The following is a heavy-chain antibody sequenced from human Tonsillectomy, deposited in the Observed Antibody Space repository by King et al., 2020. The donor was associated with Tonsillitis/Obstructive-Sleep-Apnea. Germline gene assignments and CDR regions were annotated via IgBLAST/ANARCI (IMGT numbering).Heavy chain of an antibody. Sequence: VQLQQWGAGLLKPSETLSLTCAVYGGSFSGFYWNWIRQPPGKGLEWIGEINHSGNTNYNPSRKSRVTISVDTSKNQFSLKLPSVTAADTAVYYCARAPYCSGGRCFDDAFDIWGQGTMVTVSS. V-gene: IGHV4-34*01. D-gene: IGHD2-15*01. CDR2: INHSGNT. CDR1: GGSFSGFY. J-gene: IGHJ3*02. CDR3: ARAPYCSGGRCFDDAFDI.